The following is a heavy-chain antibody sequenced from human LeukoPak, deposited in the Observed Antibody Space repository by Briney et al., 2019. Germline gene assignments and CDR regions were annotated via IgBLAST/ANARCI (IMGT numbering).Heavy chain of an antibody. D-gene: IGHD6-13*01. CDR3: ARMYSSSWPWFDP. J-gene: IGHJ5*02. CDR1: GGSISSGSYY. CDR2: IYYSGST. Sequence: PSETLSLTCTVSGGSISSGSYYWGWIRQPPGKGLEWIGSIYYSGSTYYNPSLKSRVTISVDTSKNQFSLKLSSVTAADTAVYYCARMYSSSWPWFDPWGQGTLVTVSS. V-gene: IGHV4-39*01.